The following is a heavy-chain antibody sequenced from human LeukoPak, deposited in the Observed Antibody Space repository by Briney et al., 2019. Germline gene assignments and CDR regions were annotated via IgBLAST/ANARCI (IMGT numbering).Heavy chain of an antibody. CDR1: GGSISSYY. D-gene: IGHD3-3*01. CDR3: ARDLADGCYDFWSGYSPLLDAFDI. Sequence: SETLSLTCTVSGGSISSYYWSWIRQPPGKGLEWIGYIYYSGSTNYNPSLKSRVTISVDTSKNQFSLKLSSVTAADTAVYYCARDLADGCYDFWSGYSPLLDAFDIWGQGTMVTVSS. J-gene: IGHJ3*02. V-gene: IGHV4-59*01. CDR2: IYYSGST.